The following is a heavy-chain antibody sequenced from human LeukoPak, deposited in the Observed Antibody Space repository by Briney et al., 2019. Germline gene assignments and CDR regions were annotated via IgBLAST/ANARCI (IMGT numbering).Heavy chain of an antibody. D-gene: IGHD6-13*01. J-gene: IGHJ4*02. Sequence: SETLSLTCAVSGGSISSYYWSWIRQPPGKGLEWIGYIYYSGSTNYNPSLKSRVTISVDTSKNQFSLKLSSVTAADTAVYYCARGMQQLYHFDSWGRGTLVTVSP. CDR2: IYYSGST. CDR1: GGSISSYY. CDR3: ARGMQQLYHFDS. V-gene: IGHV4-59*01.